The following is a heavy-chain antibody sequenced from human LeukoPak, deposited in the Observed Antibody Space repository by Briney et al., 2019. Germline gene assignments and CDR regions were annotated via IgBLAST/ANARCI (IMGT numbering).Heavy chain of an antibody. CDR2: ISWNSGSI. V-gene: IGHV3-9*01. CDR3: ARNNGNGGFGY. CDR1: GFTFDDYA. Sequence: GGSLRLSCAASGFTFDDYAMHWVRQAPGKGLEWVSGISWNSGSIGYADSVKGRFTISRDNAKNSLYLQMNSLRAEDTAVYYCARNNGNGGFGYWGQGTLVTVSS. D-gene: IGHD2-8*01. J-gene: IGHJ4*02.